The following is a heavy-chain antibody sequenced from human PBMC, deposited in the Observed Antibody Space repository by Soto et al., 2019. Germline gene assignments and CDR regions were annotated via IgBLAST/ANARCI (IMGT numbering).Heavy chain of an antibody. CDR1: GYTFTSYA. J-gene: IGHJ5*02. D-gene: IGHD3-22*01. V-gene: IGHV1-3*01. CDR2: INAGNGNT. Sequence: GASVKVSCKASGYTFTSYAMHWVRQAPGQRLEWMGWINAGNGNTKYSQKFQGRVTITRDTSASTAYMELSSLRSEDTAVYYCARAPYYYDSSGYSVLKRFDPWGQGTLVTVSS. CDR3: ARAPYYYDSSGYSVLKRFDP.